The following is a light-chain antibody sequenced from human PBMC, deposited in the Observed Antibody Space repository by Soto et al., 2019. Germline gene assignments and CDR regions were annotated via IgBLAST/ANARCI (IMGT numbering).Light chain of an antibody. CDR2: DDD. CDR3: ASWDTDVNAV. J-gene: IGLJ2*01. V-gene: IGLV1-51*01. CDR1: IFDVGDNF. Sequence: QSVLTQPPSVSAAPGKKVTISCSGTIFDVGDNFVSWYQHFPGAAPKLLIYDDDRRPSGIPDRFSASKSGTSATLRIARVQTGDEADYYCASWDTDVNAVFGGGTQLTVL.